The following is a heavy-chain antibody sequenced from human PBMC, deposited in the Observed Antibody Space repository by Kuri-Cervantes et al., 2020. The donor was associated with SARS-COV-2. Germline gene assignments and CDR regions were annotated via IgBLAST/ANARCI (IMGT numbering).Heavy chain of an antibody. CDR2: ISYDGSNK. CDR1: GFTFSSYA. D-gene: IGHD3-3*01. V-gene: IGHV3-30-3*01. CDR3: ARVWRGELYYYYGMDV. J-gene: IGHJ6*02. Sequence: GESLKISCAASGFTFSSYAMHWVRQAPGKGLEWVAVISYDGSNKYYADSVKGRFTISRVNSKNTLYLQMNSLRAEDTAVYYCARVWRGELYYYYGMDVWGQGTTVTVSS.